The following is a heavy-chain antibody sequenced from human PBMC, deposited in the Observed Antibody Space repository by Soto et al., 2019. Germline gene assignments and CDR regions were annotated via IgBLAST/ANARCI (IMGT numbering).Heavy chain of an antibody. V-gene: IGHV3-64D*08. CDR1: GFTFSSYA. J-gene: IGHJ5*02. Sequence: GGSLRLSCSASGFTFSSYAMHWVRQAPGKGLEYVSAISSNGGSTYYADSVKGRFTISRDNSKNTLYLQMSSVRAEDTAVYYCVKAPIVVVPAAILARFDPWGQGTLVTVSS. D-gene: IGHD2-2*01. CDR3: VKAPIVVVPAAILARFDP. CDR2: ISSNGGST.